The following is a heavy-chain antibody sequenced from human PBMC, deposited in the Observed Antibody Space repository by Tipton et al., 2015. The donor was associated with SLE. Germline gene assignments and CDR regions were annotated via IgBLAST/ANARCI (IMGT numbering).Heavy chain of an antibody. CDR1: GGSIRSDY. V-gene: IGHV4-59*08. J-gene: IGHJ6*03. D-gene: IGHD3-16*02. CDR2: INYSGST. Sequence: TLSLTCTVSGGSIRSDYWNWIRQPPGKGLEWIGYINYSGSTNYNPSLKSRVTISVDPSKNQFSLKLSSVTAADTAVYYCARTDYVWGSYHQDYYYYMDVWGKGTTVTISS. CDR3: ARTDYVWGSYHQDYYYYMDV.